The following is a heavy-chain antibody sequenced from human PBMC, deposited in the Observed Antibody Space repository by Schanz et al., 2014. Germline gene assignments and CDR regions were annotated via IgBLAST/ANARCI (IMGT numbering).Heavy chain of an antibody. CDR2: IGGSGDST. CDR3: AQTRGTFMVPIDN. V-gene: IGHV3-23*04. D-gene: IGHD3-3*02. Sequence: VQLVESGGGLVQPGGSLRLSCAASGFTFSNHALSWVRQAPGKGLEWVSGIGGSGDSTHYADSVKGRFTISRDNARNSLYLQLNSLRVEDSGVYFCAQTRGTFMVPIDNWGQGALVTVSS. J-gene: IGHJ4*02. CDR1: GFTFSNHA.